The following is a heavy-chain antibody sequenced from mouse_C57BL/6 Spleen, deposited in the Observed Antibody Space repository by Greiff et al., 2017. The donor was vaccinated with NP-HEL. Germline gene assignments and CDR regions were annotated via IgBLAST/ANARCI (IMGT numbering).Heavy chain of an antibody. V-gene: IGHV2-9-1*01. D-gene: IGHD2-4*01. CDR3: ARNPAYYDYDGSYAMDY. CDR1: GFSLTSYA. Sequence: VKLVESGPGLVAPSQSLSITCTVSGFSLTSYAISWVRQPPGKGLEWLGVIWTGGGTNYNSALKSRLSISKDHSKNQVFLKMNSLQTDDTARYYCARNPAYYDYDGSYAMDYWGQGTSVTVSS. CDR2: IWTGGGT. J-gene: IGHJ4*01.